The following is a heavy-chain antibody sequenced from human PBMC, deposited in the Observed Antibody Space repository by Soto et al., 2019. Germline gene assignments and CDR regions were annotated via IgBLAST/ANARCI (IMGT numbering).Heavy chain of an antibody. CDR2: INPSGGST. CDR3: ARDLAVTILAGYFDY. CDR1: GYTFTSYY. D-gene: IGHD3-9*01. J-gene: IGHJ4*02. V-gene: IGHV1-46*01. Sequence: GASVKVSCKASGYTFTSYYMHWVRQAPGQGLEWMGIINPSGGSTSYAQKFQGRVTMTRDTSTSTVYMELSSLRSEDTAVYYCARDLAVTILAGYFDYWGQGTLVTVSS.